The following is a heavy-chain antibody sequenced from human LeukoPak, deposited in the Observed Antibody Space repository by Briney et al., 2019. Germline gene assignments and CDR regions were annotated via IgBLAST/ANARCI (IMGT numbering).Heavy chain of an antibody. CDR3: ARQDTCSGYDAYYFDY. D-gene: IGHD5-12*01. V-gene: IGHV4-59*08. J-gene: IGHJ4*02. CDR1: GGSISSYY. Sequence: SETLSLTCTVSGGSISSYYWSWIRQPPGRGLEWIGYIYYSGSTNYNPSLKSRVTISVDTSKNQFSLKLSSVTAADTAVYYCARQDTCSGYDAYYFDYWGQGTLVTVSS. CDR2: IYYSGST.